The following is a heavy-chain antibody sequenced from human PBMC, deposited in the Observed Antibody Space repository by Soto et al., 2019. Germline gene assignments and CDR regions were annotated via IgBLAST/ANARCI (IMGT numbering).Heavy chain of an antibody. D-gene: IGHD2-15*01. CDR2: IYYSGST. CDR3: ARDRGYCSGGSCYTEYYFDY. J-gene: IGHJ4*02. Sequence: TLSLTCTVSGGSISSYYWSWIRQPPGKGLEWIGYIYYSGSTNYNPSLKSRVTISVDTSKNQFSLKLSSVTAADTAVYYCARDRGYCSGGSCYTEYYFDYWGQGTLVTVSS. V-gene: IGHV4-59*01. CDR1: GGSISSYY.